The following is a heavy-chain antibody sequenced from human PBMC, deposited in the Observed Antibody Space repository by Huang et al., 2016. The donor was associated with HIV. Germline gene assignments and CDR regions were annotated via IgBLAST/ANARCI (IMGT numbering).Heavy chain of an antibody. J-gene: IGHJ4*02. CDR3: ARFDPVSSGWSNFDY. CDR2: ISAYRGDT. CDR1: GYTFSIYG. Sequence: QVQLVQSGAEVKKPGASVRVSCKASGYTFSIYGITGVRQAPGQGLEWMGWISAYRGDTNDAEKFQDRVTMTTDTSTTTAYMELRSLRFDDTAVYYCARFDPVSSGWSNFDYWGQGTLVTVSS. V-gene: IGHV1-18*01. D-gene: IGHD6-19*01.